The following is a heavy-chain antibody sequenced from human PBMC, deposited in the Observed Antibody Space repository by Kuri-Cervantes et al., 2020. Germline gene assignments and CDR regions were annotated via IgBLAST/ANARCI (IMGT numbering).Heavy chain of an antibody. CDR3: AKGSSWSIDY. J-gene: IGHJ4*02. CDR1: GYTFTSYG. CDR2: ISAYNGNT. D-gene: IGHD6-13*01. V-gene: IGHV1-18*01. Sequence: ASVKVSCKASGYTFTSYGISWVRQAPGQGLEWMGWISAYNGNTNYAQKFQGRVTMTRDTSISTAYMELSRLRSDDTAVYYCAKGSSWSIDYWGQGTLVTVSS.